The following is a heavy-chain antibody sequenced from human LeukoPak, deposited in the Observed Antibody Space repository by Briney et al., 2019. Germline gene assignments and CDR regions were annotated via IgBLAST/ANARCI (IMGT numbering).Heavy chain of an antibody. J-gene: IGHJ3*02. D-gene: IGHD6-19*01. V-gene: IGHV4-30-4*01. Sequence: KPSETLSLTCSVSGGSISSGDYYWSWIRQPPGKGLEWIGYIYYSGNTYYNPSLKSRVTISVDTSKNQFSLKLSSVTAADTAVYYCARDLVAVAGTRSDAFDIWGQGTMVTVSS. CDR3: ARDLVAVAGTRSDAFDI. CDR1: GGSISSGDYY. CDR2: IYYSGNT.